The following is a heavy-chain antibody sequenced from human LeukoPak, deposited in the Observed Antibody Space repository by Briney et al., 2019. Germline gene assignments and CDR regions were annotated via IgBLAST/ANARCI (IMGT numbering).Heavy chain of an antibody. Sequence: ASVKVSCKASGYTFSDYYMHWVRQAPGQGLEWMGIINPSGGTTTYAQRFQGRVTLTRDMSTSTVYMELRSLRSDDTAVYYCARDLPYSSSWESIDYWGQGTLVTVSS. CDR3: ARDLPYSSSWESIDY. CDR2: INPSGGTT. J-gene: IGHJ4*02. D-gene: IGHD6-13*01. V-gene: IGHV1-46*01. CDR1: GYTFSDYY.